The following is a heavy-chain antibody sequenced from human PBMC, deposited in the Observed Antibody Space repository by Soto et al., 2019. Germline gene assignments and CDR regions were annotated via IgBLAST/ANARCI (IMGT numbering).Heavy chain of an antibody. J-gene: IGHJ6*02. Sequence: PGESLKISCKGSGYSFTSYWISWVRQMPGKGLEWMGRIDPSDSYTNYSPSFRGHVTISADKSISTAYLQWSSLKASDTAMYYCARLESSSSAYYYYGMDVWGQGTTVTVSS. CDR1: GYSFTSYW. D-gene: IGHD6-6*01. CDR2: IDPSDSYT. V-gene: IGHV5-10-1*01. CDR3: ARLESSSSAYYYYGMDV.